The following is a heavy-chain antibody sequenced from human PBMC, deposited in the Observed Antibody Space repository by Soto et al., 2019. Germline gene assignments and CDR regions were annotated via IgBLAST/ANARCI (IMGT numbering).Heavy chain of an antibody. J-gene: IGHJ5*02. CDR3: ARDRGYCSSTSCQNWFDP. V-gene: IGHV4-31*03. CDR2: IYYSGST. CDR1: GAVIRGGGTY. D-gene: IGHD2-2*01. Sequence: SETLSLTCTVSGAVIRGGGTYGSCIRQHPGKGLEWIGYIYYSGSTYYNPSLKSRVTISVDTSKNQFSLKLSSVTAADTAVYYCARDRGYCSSTSCQNWFDPWAQG.